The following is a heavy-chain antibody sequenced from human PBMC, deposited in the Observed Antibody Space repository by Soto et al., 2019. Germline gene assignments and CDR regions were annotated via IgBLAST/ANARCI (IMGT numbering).Heavy chain of an antibody. V-gene: IGHV4-39*02. D-gene: IGHD1-26*01. Sequence: SETLSLTCTVSGGSISSSSYYWGWIRHPPGKGLEWIGSIYYSGSTYYNPSLKSRVTISVDTSKNHFSLKLSSVTAADTAVYYCATQEVGGSYVYTFDPWGQGTLVTVSS. CDR2: IYYSGST. CDR1: GGSISSSSYY. CDR3: ATQEVGGSYVYTFDP. J-gene: IGHJ5*02.